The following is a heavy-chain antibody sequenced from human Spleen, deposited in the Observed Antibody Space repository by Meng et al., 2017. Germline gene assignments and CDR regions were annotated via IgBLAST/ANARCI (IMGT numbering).Heavy chain of an antibody. CDR1: GGSVSSSRFY. CDR3: ARSDDNSGYFYDSNGFNI. V-gene: IGHV4-61*01. D-gene: IGHD3-22*01. CDR2: FRYPGST. J-gene: IGHJ3*02. Sequence: GRSQGSGPGLGKPSQTLSPTCTVSGGSVSSSRFYWSWIRQPPGKGLEWIGYFRYPGSTNSYPSLKSRVTISVDTSKSQFSLRLSSVTAADTAAYYCARSDDNSGYFYDSNGFNIWGQGTMVTVSS.